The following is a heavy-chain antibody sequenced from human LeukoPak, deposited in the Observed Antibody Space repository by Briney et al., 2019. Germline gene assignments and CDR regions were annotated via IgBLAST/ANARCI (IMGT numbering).Heavy chain of an antibody. CDR1: GGSISSSTNW. Sequence: SGTLSLTCAVSGGSISSSTNWWSWVRQPPGKGLEWIGRFYTSGSTNYNPSLKSRVTISVDTSKNQFSLDLSSVTAADTAVYYCARDIVVVPAARSYAFDIWGQGTVVTVSS. J-gene: IGHJ3*02. D-gene: IGHD2-2*01. CDR3: ARDIVVVPAARSYAFDI. V-gene: IGHV4-4*02. CDR2: FYTSGST.